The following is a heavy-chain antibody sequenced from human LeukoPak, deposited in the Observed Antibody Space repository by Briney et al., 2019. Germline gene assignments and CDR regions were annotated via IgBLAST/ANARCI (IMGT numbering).Heavy chain of an antibody. CDR1: GYTLTELS. Sequence: ASVKVSCKVSGYTLTELSMHWVRQAPGKGLEWMGGFDPEDGETIYAQKFQGRVTMTEDTSTDTAYMELSSLRSEDTAVYYCATAPLKYCSGGSCAAYFDYWGQGTLVTVSS. V-gene: IGHV1-24*01. D-gene: IGHD2-15*01. CDR2: FDPEDGET. CDR3: ATAPLKYCSGGSCAAYFDY. J-gene: IGHJ4*02.